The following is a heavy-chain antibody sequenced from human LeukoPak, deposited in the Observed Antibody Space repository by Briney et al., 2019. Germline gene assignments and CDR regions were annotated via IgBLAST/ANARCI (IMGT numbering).Heavy chain of an antibody. CDR2: IYHSGST. D-gene: IGHD3-3*01. V-gene: IGHV4-30-2*01. CDR1: GGSISSGGYY. Sequence: ASQTLSLTCTVSGGSISSGGYYWSWIRQPPGKGLESIGYIYHSGSTYYNPSLKSRVTISVDRSKNQFSLKLSSVTAADTAVYYCARGADFWSGYYTGYFDYWGQGTLVTVSS. J-gene: IGHJ4*02. CDR3: ARGADFWSGYYTGYFDY.